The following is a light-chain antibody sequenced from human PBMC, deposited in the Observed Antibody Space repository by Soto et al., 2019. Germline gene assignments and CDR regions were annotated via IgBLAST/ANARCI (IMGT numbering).Light chain of an antibody. CDR1: SIDVGSYNL. V-gene: IGLV2-23*01. CDR3: CSYAGSHTVV. Sequence: QSALTQPASVSGSPGQSITISCTGTSIDVGSYNLVSWYQQHPGKAPKLMIYEGSKRPSGVSNRFSGSKSGNTASLTISGLQAEDEGDYYCCSYAGSHTVVFGGGTKLTVL. J-gene: IGLJ2*01. CDR2: EGS.